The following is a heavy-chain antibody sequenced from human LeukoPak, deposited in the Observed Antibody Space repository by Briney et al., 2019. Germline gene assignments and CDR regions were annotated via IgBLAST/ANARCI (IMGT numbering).Heavy chain of an antibody. V-gene: IGHV3-48*03. J-gene: IGHJ4*02. CDR2: ISGSSRTI. CDR3: ARGYFDSSGYYYVDY. Sequence: GGSLRLSCATSGFTFSSYEMNWVRQAPGKGLEWVSYISGSSRTIYYADSVKGRFTISRDNAKNSLYLQMNSLRAEDTAVYYCARGYFDSSGYYYVDYWGQGTLVTVSS. D-gene: IGHD3-22*01. CDR1: GFTFSSYE.